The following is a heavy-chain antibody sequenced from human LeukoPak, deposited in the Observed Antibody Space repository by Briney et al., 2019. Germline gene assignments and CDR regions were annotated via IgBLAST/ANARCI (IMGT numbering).Heavy chain of an antibody. Sequence: GGSLRLSCAASGFTVSSNYMSWVRQAPGKGLEWVSVLYSGSNTYYADSVKGRFTISRDNSKNTLYLQMNSLRAEDTAVYYCATSGGDRSADAFDIWGQGTMVTVSS. D-gene: IGHD2-21*02. V-gene: IGHV3-53*01. CDR1: GFTVSSNY. CDR2: LYSGSNT. J-gene: IGHJ3*02. CDR3: ATSGGDRSADAFDI.